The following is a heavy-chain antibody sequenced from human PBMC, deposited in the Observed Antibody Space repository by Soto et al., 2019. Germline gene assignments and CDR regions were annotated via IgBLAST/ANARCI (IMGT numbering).Heavy chain of an antibody. CDR2: ISSSGNYI. CDR3: ARGIVGVTAGDYYGMDV. D-gene: IGHD1-26*01. J-gene: IGHJ6*02. CDR1: GFTFSSYS. V-gene: IGHV3-21*01. Sequence: GGSLRLSCAASGFTFSSYSMNWVRQAPGKGLEWVSSISSSGNYIYYADSVKGRFTISRDNAKNSLYLQMNSLRVEDTAVYYCARGIVGVTAGDYYGMDVWGQGTTVTVSS.